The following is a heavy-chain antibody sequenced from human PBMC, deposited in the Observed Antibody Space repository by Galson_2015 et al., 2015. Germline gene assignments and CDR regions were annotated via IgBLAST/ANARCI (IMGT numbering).Heavy chain of an antibody. J-gene: IGHJ4*02. V-gene: IGHV3-30*01. D-gene: IGHD2-21*02. CDR3: ARARGVVVVTGTPPRGYFDY. Sequence: SLRLSCAASGFTFSSSAMHWVRQAPGKGLEWVAVISYDGGNKYYADSVRGRFTISRDNSKNTLFLRMNSLRAEDTALYYCARARGVVVVTGTPPRGYFDYWGQGTLVTVSS. CDR2: ISYDGGNK. CDR1: GFTFSSSA.